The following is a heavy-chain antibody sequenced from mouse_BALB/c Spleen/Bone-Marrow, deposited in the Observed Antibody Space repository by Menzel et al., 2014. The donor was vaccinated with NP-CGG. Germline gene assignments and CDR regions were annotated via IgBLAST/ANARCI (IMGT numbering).Heavy chain of an antibody. CDR2: ISNGGGST. V-gene: IGHV5-12*02. J-gene: IGHJ4*01. Sequence: DVQLVESGGGLVQPGGSLKLSCATSGFTFSDYYMYWVRQTPEKRLEWVAYISNGGGSTYYPDTVKGRSTISRDNAKNTLYLQMSRLKSEDTAMYYCARNAFYRGYAMDYWGQGTSVTVSS. CDR1: GFTFSDYY. CDR3: ARNAFYRGYAMDY. D-gene: IGHD2-12*01.